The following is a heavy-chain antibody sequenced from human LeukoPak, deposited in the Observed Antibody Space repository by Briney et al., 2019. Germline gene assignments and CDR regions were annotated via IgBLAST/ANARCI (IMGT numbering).Heavy chain of an antibody. CDR1: GGSISSYY. CDR3: ARGSREMATTRRVFYFDY. CDR2: IYYSGST. Sequence: SETLSLTCTVSGGSISSYYWSWIRQPPGKGLEWIGYIYYSGSTNYNPSLKSRVTISVDRSKNQFSLKLSSVTAADTAVYYCARGSREMATTRRVFYFDYWGQGTLVTVSS. V-gene: IGHV4-59*12. D-gene: IGHD5-24*01. J-gene: IGHJ4*02.